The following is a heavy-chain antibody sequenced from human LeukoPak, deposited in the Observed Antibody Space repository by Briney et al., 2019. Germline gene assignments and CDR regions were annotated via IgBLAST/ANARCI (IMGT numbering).Heavy chain of an antibody. CDR1: GFTLSGYA. J-gene: IGHJ2*01. CDR3: ARDDLQCCSSTSCRDWYFDL. CDR2: NSGGGDNT. D-gene: IGHD2-2*01. V-gene: IGHV3-23*01. Sequence: GGSLRLSCAASGFTLSGYAMSWVRQPPGKGLEWVSGNSGGGDNTDYADSVKGRFTISRDNAKNSLYLQMNSLRAEDTAVYYCARDDLQCCSSTSCRDWYFDLWGRGTLVTVSS.